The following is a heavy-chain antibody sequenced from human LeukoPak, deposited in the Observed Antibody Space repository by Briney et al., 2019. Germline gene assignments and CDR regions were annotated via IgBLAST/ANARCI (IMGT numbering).Heavy chain of an antibody. V-gene: IGHV4-4*07. J-gene: IGHJ4*02. CDR3: ARLTAAAGYFDS. CDR2: IYTSGNT. CDR1: GGSISSYY. Sequence: NPSETLSLTCTVSGGSISSYYGSWIRQPAGEGLEWIGRIYTSGNTEYNPSLKSRATMSVDTSKNQFSLKLSSVTAADTAVYYCARLTAAAGYFDSWGPGTLVTVSS. D-gene: IGHD6-13*01.